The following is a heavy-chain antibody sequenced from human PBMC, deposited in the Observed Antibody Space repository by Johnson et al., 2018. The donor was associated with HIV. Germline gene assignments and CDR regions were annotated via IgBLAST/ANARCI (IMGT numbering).Heavy chain of an antibody. Sequence: VQLVESGGGLVNPGGSLRISCAAFGFTFSDYYMSWVRQAPGKGLEWVSVIYSGGSTYYADSVKGRFTISRDNSKNTLYLQMTSLRAEDTAVYYCAREGGDAFDIWGQGTMVTVSS. D-gene: IGHD1-26*01. CDR1: GFTFSDYY. CDR2: IYSGGST. V-gene: IGHV3-66*02. J-gene: IGHJ3*02. CDR3: AREGGDAFDI.